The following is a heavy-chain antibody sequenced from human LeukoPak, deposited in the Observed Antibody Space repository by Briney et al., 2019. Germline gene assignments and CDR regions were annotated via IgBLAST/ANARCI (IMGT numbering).Heavy chain of an antibody. CDR2: ISPTGSTT. J-gene: IGHJ4*02. CDR1: GFSFSGHW. D-gene: IGHD3-22*01. V-gene: IGHV3-74*01. CDR3: AKNPYYDSSGSINDY. Sequence: PGGSLRLSCTASGFSFSGHWMHWARQLPGKGLVWVSRISPTGSTTSYADSVTDRFNASRHNSKNTTYLQMNSLRAEDTAVYYCAKNPYYDSSGSINDYWGQGTLVTVSS.